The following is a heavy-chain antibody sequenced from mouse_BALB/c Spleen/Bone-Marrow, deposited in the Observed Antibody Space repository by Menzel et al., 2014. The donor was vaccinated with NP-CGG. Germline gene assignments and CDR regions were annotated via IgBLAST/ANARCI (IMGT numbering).Heavy chain of an antibody. Sequence: EVQRVESGGGLVQPGGSLKLSCAASGFTLSNYGMSWVRQTPDKRLELVATINGNGGSTYYPDSVKGRFTISRDTAKNTLYLQMSSLKSEETAMYYCVRGNYGNYVDYFDFWGQGTTLTVSS. CDR3: VRGNYGNYVDYFDF. D-gene: IGHD2-1*01. CDR2: INGNGGST. J-gene: IGHJ2*01. CDR1: GFTLSNYG. V-gene: IGHV5-6-3*01.